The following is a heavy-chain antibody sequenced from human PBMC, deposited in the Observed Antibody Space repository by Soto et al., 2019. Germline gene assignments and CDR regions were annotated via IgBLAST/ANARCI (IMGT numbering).Heavy chain of an antibody. CDR3: ARITAAARYYYYMDV. CDR1: GGSIITTSYY. Sequence: SETLSLTCTVSGGSIITTSYYWGWIRQPPGKGLEWIGNIYYSGGTYYNPSLKSRVTTPVDTSKNHFLLKLSSVTAADTAVYYCARITAAARYYYYMDVWGKGTTVTVSS. J-gene: IGHJ6*03. D-gene: IGHD6-13*01. V-gene: IGHV4-39*02. CDR2: IYYSGGT.